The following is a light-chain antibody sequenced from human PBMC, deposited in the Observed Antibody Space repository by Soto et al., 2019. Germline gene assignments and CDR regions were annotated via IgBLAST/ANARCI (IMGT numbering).Light chain of an antibody. CDR3: SSYTSSSTLYV. J-gene: IGLJ1*01. CDR2: EVT. V-gene: IGLV2-14*01. Sequence: QSALTQPASVSGSPGQSITISCIGTSSDVGGYNYVSWYQQHPGKAPKLMIYEVTNRPSGVSNRFSGSKSGNAASLTISGLQAEDEADYYYSSYTSSSTLYVFGTGTKLTVL. CDR1: SSDVGGYNY.